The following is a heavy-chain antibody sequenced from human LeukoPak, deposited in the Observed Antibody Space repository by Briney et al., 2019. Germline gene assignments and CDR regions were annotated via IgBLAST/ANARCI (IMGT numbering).Heavy chain of an antibody. Sequence: SETLSLTCTVSGGSISSYYWSWIRQPPGKGLEWIGYIYYSGSTNYNPSLKSRVTISVDTSKNQFSLKLSSVTAADTAVYYCARDRAVVVPAATEYYYYYYGMDVWGQGTTVIVSS. CDR1: GGSISSYY. D-gene: IGHD2-2*01. CDR2: IYYSGST. CDR3: ARDRAVVVPAATEYYYYYYGMDV. J-gene: IGHJ6*02. V-gene: IGHV4-59*01.